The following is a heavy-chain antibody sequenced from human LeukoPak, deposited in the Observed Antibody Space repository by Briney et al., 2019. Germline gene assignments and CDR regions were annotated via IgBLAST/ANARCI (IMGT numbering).Heavy chain of an antibody. J-gene: IGHJ4*02. CDR1: GYTFTSYG. CDR3: ARGLDYDGNGIFFDY. D-gene: IGHD4-17*01. V-gene: IGHV1-18*01. CDR2: ISAYNGNT. Sequence: ASVKVSCKASGYTFTSYGISWVRQAPGQGLEWMGWISAYNGNTNYAQKLQGRVTMTTDTSTSTAYMELRSLRSDDTAVYYCARGLDYDGNGIFFDYWGQGTLVTVSS.